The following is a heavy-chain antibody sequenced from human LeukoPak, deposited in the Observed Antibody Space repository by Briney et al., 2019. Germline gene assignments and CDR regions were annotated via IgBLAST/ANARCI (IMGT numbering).Heavy chain of an antibody. CDR1: GGSISSSSYY. CDR2: IYYSGST. CDR3: ASQSGEVLAVLRFFSEGEFDY. D-gene: IGHD3-3*01. V-gene: IGHV4-39*01. Sequence: PSETLSLTCTVSGGSISSSSYYWGWIRQAPGKGLEWLGSIYYSGSTYYNPSLKSRVTISVDTSKNQFSLKLSSVTAADTAVYYCASQSGEVLAVLRFFSEGEFDYWGQGTLVTVSS. J-gene: IGHJ4*02.